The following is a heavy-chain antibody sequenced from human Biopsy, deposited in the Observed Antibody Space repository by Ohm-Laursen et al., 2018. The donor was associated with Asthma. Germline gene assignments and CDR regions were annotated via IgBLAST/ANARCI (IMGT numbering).Heavy chain of an antibody. Sequence: SVKVSCKTSGYTFNSAGITWVRQAPGQGLEWMGWISVYNGNTKVAQKLQDRVTMITDTSTSTAYMELRSLRSDDTAVYYCARTYYDFLTGQVNDAFAIWGQGTVVTVSS. CDR1: GYTFNSAG. J-gene: IGHJ3*02. CDR3: ARTYYDFLTGQVNDAFAI. CDR2: ISVYNGNT. V-gene: IGHV1-18*01. D-gene: IGHD3-9*01.